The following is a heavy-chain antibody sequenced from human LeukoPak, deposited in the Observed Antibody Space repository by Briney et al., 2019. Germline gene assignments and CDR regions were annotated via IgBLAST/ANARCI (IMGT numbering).Heavy chain of an antibody. CDR2: ISWNSGSI. J-gene: IGHJ4*02. Sequence: PGGSLRLSCAASGFTFDDYAMHWVRQAPGKGLEWVSGISWNSGSIGYADSVKGRFTISRDNAKNSLYLQMNSLRAEDMALYYCAKADYSSGRYYFDYWGQGTLVTVSS. CDR1: GFTFDDYA. V-gene: IGHV3-9*03. D-gene: IGHD6-19*01. CDR3: AKADYSSGRYYFDY.